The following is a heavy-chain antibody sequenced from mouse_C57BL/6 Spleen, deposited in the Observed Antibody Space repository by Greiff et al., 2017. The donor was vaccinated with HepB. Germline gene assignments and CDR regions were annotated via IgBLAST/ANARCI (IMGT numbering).Heavy chain of an antibody. CDR1: GYTFTSYW. V-gene: IGHV1-69*01. CDR2: IDPSDSYT. Sequence: QVQLQQPGAELVMPGASVKLSCKASGYTFTSYWMHWVKQRPGQGLEWIGEIDPSDSYTNYNQKFKGKSTLTVDESSSTAYMQLSSLTSEDSAVYYCARGGNYGDYWGQGTSVTVSS. D-gene: IGHD2-1*01. CDR3: ARGGNYGDY. J-gene: IGHJ4*01.